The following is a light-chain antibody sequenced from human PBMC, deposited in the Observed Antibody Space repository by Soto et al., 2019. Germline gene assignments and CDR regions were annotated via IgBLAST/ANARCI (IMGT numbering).Light chain of an antibody. CDR2: RAS. V-gene: IGKV1-5*03. CDR3: QQYSSDST. J-gene: IGKJ1*01. Sequence: DIRMTQSPSTLSSSVGGRVTITCGASESIKNWLAWYQQKPGKAPKLLIYRASSLENGVPSRFSGRGSGTEFIFTITSLQPDDFATYYCQQYSSDSTFGQGTKVEIK. CDR1: ESIKNW.